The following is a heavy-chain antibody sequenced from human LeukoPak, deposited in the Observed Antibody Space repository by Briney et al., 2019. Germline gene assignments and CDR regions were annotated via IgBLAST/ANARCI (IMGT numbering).Heavy chain of an antibody. D-gene: IGHD6-13*01. J-gene: IGHJ4*02. Sequence: SQTLSLTCDISGDSVSSNSAAWSWITQSPSRGLEWLGRIYYRSKWYNDYALSVKSRITINPDTSNNRFSLHLNSVTPEDTALYYCARDTGSSNFHYWGQGTLVTVSS. CDR3: ARDTGSSNFHY. V-gene: IGHV6-1*01. CDR2: IYYRSKWYN. CDR1: GDSVSSNSAA.